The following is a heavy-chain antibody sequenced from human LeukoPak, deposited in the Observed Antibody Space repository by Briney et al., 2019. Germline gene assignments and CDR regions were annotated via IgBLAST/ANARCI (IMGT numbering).Heavy chain of an antibody. J-gene: IGHJ5*02. CDR2: IHPSGST. V-gene: IGHV4-4*07. CDR3: ARDKGLTGMVPWFDN. D-gene: IGHD4/OR15-4a*01. Sequence: SETLSLTCTVSGDSISSYYWSWVRQPAGKGLEWIGRIHPSGSTNYNPSLKSRVTLSVDTSKNQFSLKLSSVTAADTAVYYCARDKGLTGMVPWFDNWGQGTLVTVSS. CDR1: GDSISSYY.